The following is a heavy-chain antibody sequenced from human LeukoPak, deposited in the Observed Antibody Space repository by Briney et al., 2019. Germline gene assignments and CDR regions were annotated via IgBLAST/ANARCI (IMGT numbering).Heavy chain of an antibody. CDR1: GFTFSSYG. V-gene: IGHV3-30*18. Sequence: GGSLRLSCAASGFTFSSYGMHWVRQAPGKGLDWVAVISYDGSNKYYADSVKGRFTISRDTSKNTLDLQMNSLRAEDTAVYYCAKDRGYITYYFDYWGQGTLVTVSS. J-gene: IGHJ4*02. D-gene: IGHD3-10*01. CDR2: ISYDGSNK. CDR3: AKDRGYITYYFDY.